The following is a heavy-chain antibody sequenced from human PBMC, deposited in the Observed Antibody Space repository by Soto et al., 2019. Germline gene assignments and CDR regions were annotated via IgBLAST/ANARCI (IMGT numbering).Heavy chain of an antibody. D-gene: IGHD2-2*01. Sequence: GTLILSCAASVFTFRGYIMHSVRQAPGEGLEWLLCISSISSYITYTASVDGRITISRNTANSSQNLLMNRMRAVDTAVYYCESDRSSTSYCYYYYGMDVWGQGTTVTVSS. CDR2: ISSISSYI. CDR3: ESDRSSTSYCYYYYGMDV. J-gene: IGHJ6*02. V-gene: IGHV3-21*01. CDR1: VFTFRGYI.